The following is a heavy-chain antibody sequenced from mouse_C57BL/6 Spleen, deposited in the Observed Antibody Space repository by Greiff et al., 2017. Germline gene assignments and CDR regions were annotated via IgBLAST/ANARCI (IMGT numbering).Heavy chain of an antibody. D-gene: IGHD1-1*01. CDR2: IDPANGNT. CDR1: GFNIKNTY. V-gene: IGHV14-3*01. Sequence: VQLQQSVAELVRPGASVKLSCTASGFNIKNTYMHWVKQRPEQGLEWIGRIDPANGNTKYAPKFPGKATITAVTSSNTAYLQLSSLTSEDTAIYYCARWYYGSSYSSYWYFDVGGTGTTVTVSS. CDR3: ARWYYGSSYSSYWYFDV. J-gene: IGHJ1*03.